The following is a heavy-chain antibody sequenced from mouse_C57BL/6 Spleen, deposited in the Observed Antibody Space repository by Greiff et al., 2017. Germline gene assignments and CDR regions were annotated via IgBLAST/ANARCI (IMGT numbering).Heavy chain of an antibody. Sequence: EVKLVESGGDLVKPGGSLKLSCAASGFTFSSYGMSWVRQTPDKRLEWVATISSGGSYTYYPDSVKGRFTIARDNAKNTLYLQMSSLKSEDTAMYYCARHPPSPFDYWGQGTTLTVSS. CDR1: GFTFSSYG. V-gene: IGHV5-6*01. CDR2: ISSGGSYT. J-gene: IGHJ2*01. CDR3: ARHPPSPFDY.